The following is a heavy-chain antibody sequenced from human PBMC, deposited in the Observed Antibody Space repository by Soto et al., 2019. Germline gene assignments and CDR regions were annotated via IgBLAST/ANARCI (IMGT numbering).Heavy chain of an antibody. D-gene: IGHD1-1*01. CDR2: IKSKTDGGTT. V-gene: IGHV3-15*01. J-gene: IGHJ3*02. CDR3: TPGNRPDVFDI. CDR1: GFTFSNAW. Sequence: GGSLRLSCAASGFTFSNAWMSWVRQAPGKGLEWVGRIKSKTDGGTTDYAAPVKGRFTISRDDSKNTLYLQMNSRKTKDPAVYYGTPGNRPDVFDIWAKGQWSPSPQ.